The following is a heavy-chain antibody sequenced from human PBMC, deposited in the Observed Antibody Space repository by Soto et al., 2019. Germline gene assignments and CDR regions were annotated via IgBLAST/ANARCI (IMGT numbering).Heavy chain of an antibody. Sequence: SETLSLTCTVSGDSISSTSYYWVWVRQPPGKGLEWIGSLYYSGITYYNPSLKSRVTISVDTSKNQFSLKLSSVTAADTAVYYCARQRSDNWYVDNWGQGTLVTVSS. V-gene: IGHV4-39*01. D-gene: IGHD1-1*01. CDR3: ARQRSDNWYVDN. J-gene: IGHJ4*02. CDR1: GDSISSTSYY. CDR2: LYYSGIT.